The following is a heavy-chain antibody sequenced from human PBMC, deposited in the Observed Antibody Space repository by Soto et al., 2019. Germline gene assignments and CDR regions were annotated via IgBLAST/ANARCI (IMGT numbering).Heavy chain of an antibody. CDR2: ISYDGSNK. V-gene: IGHV3-30-3*01. J-gene: IGHJ2*01. CDR1: GFTFSSYA. CDR3: ARDLYGDYGWYFDL. D-gene: IGHD4-17*01. Sequence: HPGGSLRLSCAASGFTFSSYAMHWVRQAPGKGLEWVAVISYDGSNKYYADSVKGRFTISRDNSKNTLYLQMNSLRAEDTAVYYCARDLYGDYGWYFDLWGRGTLVTVSS.